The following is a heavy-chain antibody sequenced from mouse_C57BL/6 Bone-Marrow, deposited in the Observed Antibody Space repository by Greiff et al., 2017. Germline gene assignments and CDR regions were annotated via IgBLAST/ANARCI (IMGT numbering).Heavy chain of an antibody. Sequence: DVMLVESGEGLVKPGGSLKLSCAASGFTFSSYAMSWVRQTPEKRLEWVAYISSGGDYIYYADTVKGRFTISRDNARNTLYLQMSSLKSEDTAMYYCTREGDGPWYFDVWGTGTTVTVSS. J-gene: IGHJ1*03. V-gene: IGHV5-9-1*02. CDR2: ISSGGDYI. CDR3: TREGDGPWYFDV. D-gene: IGHD2-3*01. CDR1: GFTFSSYA.